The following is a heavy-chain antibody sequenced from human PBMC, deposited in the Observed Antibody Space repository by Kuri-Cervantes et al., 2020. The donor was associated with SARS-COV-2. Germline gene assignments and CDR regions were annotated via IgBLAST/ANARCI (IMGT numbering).Heavy chain of an antibody. Sequence: GESLKISCAASGFTFSSYSMNWVRQAPGKGLEWVSSISSSSSYIYYADSVKGRFTISRDNAKNSLYLQMNSLRAEDTAVYYCASGLDYGSGTNGGFDPWGQGTLVTVSS. V-gene: IGHV3-21*01. CDR3: ASGLDYGSGTNGGFDP. J-gene: IGHJ5*02. D-gene: IGHD3-10*01. CDR1: GFTFSSYS. CDR2: ISSSSSYI.